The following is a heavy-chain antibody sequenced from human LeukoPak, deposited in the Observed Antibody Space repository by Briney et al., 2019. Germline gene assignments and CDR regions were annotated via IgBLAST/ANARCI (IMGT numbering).Heavy chain of an antibody. V-gene: IGHV1-69*06. D-gene: IGHD2-21*02. CDR2: IIPIFGTA. CDR1: GGTFSSYA. Sequence: SSVKVSCKASGGTFSSYAISWVRQAPGQGLEWMGGIIPIFGTANYAQKFQGRVTITADKSTSTAYMELSSLRSEDTAVYYCASAPNCGGDCYDAFDIWGQGTMVTVSS. CDR3: ASAPNCGGDCYDAFDI. J-gene: IGHJ3*02.